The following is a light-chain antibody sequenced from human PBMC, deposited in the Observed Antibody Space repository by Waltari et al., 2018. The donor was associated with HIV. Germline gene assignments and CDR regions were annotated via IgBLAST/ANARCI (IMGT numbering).Light chain of an antibody. J-gene: IGLJ2*01. CDR2: DKN. Sequence: QSILTQPPSVSAAPGQKVTIPCSGSTSNIGTTYVSWYQQRPGTAPKLLIYDKNKLPSGIADCFSGSKSGTLGTLDISGLQTGDEADYYCAAWDHGLDGMLIGGGTKLTV. CDR3: AAWDHGLDGML. V-gene: IGLV1-51*01. CDR1: TSNIGTTY.